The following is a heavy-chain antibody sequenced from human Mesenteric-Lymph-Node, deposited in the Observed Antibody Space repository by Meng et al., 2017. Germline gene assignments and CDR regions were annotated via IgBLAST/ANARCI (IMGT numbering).Heavy chain of an antibody. CDR3: ARGGLPGIAAAGNPAFDY. J-gene: IGHJ4*02. CDR1: GGSISSYY. CDR2: IYYSGST. Sequence: SETLSLTCTVSGGSISSYYWSWTRQPPGKGLEWIGYIYYSGSTNYNPSLKSRVTISVDTSKNQFSLKLSSVTAADTAVYYCARGGLPGIAAAGNPAFDYWGQGTLVTVSS. V-gene: IGHV4-59*01. D-gene: IGHD6-13*01.